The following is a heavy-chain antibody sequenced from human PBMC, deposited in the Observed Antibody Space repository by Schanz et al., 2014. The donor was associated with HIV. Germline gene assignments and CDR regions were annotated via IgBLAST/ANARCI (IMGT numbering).Heavy chain of an antibody. Sequence: QVQLVESGGGVVQPGGSLRLSCAVSGITFSGFTFSNYGMHWVRQTPGKGLEWVSVISNDGRNKLYADSVKGRFTISRDNSKNTLYLQMTTLRIDDTAVYYCAKPEYDSRGNSQSHFDYWGQGTLVTVSS. CDR2: ISNDGRNK. J-gene: IGHJ4*02. CDR1: GITFSGFTFSNYG. V-gene: IGHV3-30*18. D-gene: IGHD3-22*01. CDR3: AKPEYDSRGNSQSHFDY.